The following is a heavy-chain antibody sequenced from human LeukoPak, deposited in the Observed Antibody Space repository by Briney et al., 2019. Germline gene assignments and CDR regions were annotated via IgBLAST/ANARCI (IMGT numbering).Heavy chain of an antibody. CDR1: GYTFTSYY. CDR2: INPSGGST. Sequence: ASVKVSCKASGYTFTSYYMHWVRQAPGQGLEWMGIINPSGGSTSYAQKFQGRVTMTMDTSTNTVYMELSSLRSEDTAVYYCARDGRDGYNFDYWGQGTLVTVSS. CDR3: ARDGRDGYNFDY. D-gene: IGHD5-24*01. V-gene: IGHV1-46*01. J-gene: IGHJ4*02.